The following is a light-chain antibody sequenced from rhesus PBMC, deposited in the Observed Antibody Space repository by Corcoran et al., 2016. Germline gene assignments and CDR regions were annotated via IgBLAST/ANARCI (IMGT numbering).Light chain of an antibody. CDR3: QQGNSNPYS. CDR2: KAS. CDR1: QGISNW. J-gene: IGKJ2*01. Sequence: DIQMTQSPSSLSVSVGDRVTITFRASQGISNWLAWYQQKPGKAPKLLIYKASTLQSGVPPRFSGNGSGTEFTLTISSLQPEDFATYYCQQGNSNPYSFGQGTKVEIK. V-gene: IGKV1-21*01.